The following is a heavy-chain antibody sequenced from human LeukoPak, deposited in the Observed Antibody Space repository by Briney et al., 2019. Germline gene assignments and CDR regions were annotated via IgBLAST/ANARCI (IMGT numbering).Heavy chain of an antibody. CDR3: AKDRTIGDSGGDDS. CDR2: ISGSGGST. V-gene: IGHV3-23*01. Sequence: SCKASGGTSSSYAISWVRQAPGKGLEWVSAISGSGGSTYYADSVKGRFTISRDNSKNTLYLQMSSLRAEDTAVYYCAKDRTIGDSGGDDSWGQGTLITVSS. CDR1: GGTSSSYA. J-gene: IGHJ4*02. D-gene: IGHD6-19*01.